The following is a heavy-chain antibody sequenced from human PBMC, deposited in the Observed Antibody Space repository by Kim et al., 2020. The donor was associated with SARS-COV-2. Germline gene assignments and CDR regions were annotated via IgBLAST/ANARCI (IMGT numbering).Heavy chain of an antibody. Sequence: SETLSLTCTVSGASISDTDYYWNWVRQFPGKGLEWIGYIYFSGSSLSSPSLKSRVTMSIDTSLNQFSLLLSSVTAADTAVYYCARERYSTHSYYFDSWG. J-gene: IGHJ4*01. CDR3: ARERYSTHSYYFDS. CDR2: IYFSGSS. CDR1: GASISDTDYY. V-gene: IGHV4-30-4*01. D-gene: IGHD6-13*01.